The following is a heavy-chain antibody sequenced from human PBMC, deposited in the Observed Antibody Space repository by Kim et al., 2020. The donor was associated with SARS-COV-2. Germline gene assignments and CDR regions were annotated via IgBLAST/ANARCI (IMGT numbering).Heavy chain of an antibody. V-gene: IGHV4-31*03. D-gene: IGHD3-22*01. J-gene: IGHJ4*02. Sequence: SETLSLTCTVSGGSISSGGYYWSWIRQHPGKGLEWIGYIYYSGSTYYNPSLKSRVTISVDTSKNQFSLKLSSVTAADTAVYYCARARVEGIVVVTYFDYWGQGTLVTVSS. CDR3: ARARVEGIVVVTYFDY. CDR2: IYYSGST. CDR1: GGSISSGGYY.